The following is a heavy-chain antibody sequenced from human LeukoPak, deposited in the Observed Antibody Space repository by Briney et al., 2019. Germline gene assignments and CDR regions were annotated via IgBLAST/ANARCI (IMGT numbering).Heavy chain of an antibody. J-gene: IGHJ4*02. V-gene: IGHV1-69*01. Sequence: SVKVSCKASGGTFSSYAISWVRQAPGQGLEWMGGIIPIFGTANYAQKFQGRVTITADESTSTAYMELSSLRSEDTAVYYCARDLRIAARPQGFDYWGQGTLVTVSS. CDR2: IIPIFGTA. CDR3: ARDLRIAARPQGFDY. CDR1: GGTFSSYA. D-gene: IGHD6-6*01.